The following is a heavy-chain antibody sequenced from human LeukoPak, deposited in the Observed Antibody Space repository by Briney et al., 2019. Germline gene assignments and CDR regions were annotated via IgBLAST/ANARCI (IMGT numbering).Heavy chain of an antibody. CDR1: GFTFSISD. Sequence: GGSLRLSCAASGFTFSISDMHWVRQAPGKGLQWVAFISYDGSKKHCADSVQGRCTISRDNSKNTLSLQLNSLRADDTAVYYCARDYWSYSASWLDFWGQGTLVTVSS. CDR3: ARDYWSYSASWLDF. CDR2: ISYDGSKK. D-gene: IGHD6-13*01. J-gene: IGHJ4*02. V-gene: IGHV3-30*19.